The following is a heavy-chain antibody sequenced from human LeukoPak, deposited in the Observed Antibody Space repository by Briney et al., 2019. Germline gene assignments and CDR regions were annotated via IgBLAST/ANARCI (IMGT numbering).Heavy chain of an antibody. CDR3: AGTYYDILTGPQNWLDP. Sequence: PGKSLRPPCAASGFTFSSYGMHWVRQAPGKGLEWVAFIRYDGSNKYYADSVKGRFTMSRDNTKNTLYLQINSLRAQAQGRYSCAGTYYDILTGPQNWLDPWGQGTLVTVSS. CDR1: GFTFSSYG. V-gene: IGHV3-30*02. D-gene: IGHD3-9*01. CDR2: IRYDGSNK. J-gene: IGHJ5*02.